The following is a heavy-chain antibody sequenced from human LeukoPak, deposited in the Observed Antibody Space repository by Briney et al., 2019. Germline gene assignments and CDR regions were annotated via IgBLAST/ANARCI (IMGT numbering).Heavy chain of an antibody. D-gene: IGHD1-14*01. J-gene: IGHJ4*02. V-gene: IGHV1-2*02. CDR1: GYTFAGYY. CDR3: ARLPLQWVGARTLIDC. Sequence: ASVKVSYKASGYTFAGYYLHCVRQAPGQGLEWMGWINSNSGGTHYLQKFQDRVTMTRDTSISTAYMELSRLTSDDTAVYYCARLPLQWVGARTLIDCWGQGTLVTVSS. CDR2: INSNSGGT.